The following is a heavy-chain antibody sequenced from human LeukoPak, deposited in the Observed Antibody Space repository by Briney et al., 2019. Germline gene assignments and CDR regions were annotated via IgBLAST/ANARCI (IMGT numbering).Heavy chain of an antibody. Sequence: PGGSLRLSCAASGFTFSSYVMSWVRQAPGKGLEWVSAISGSGGSTYYADSVKGRFTISRDNSKNTLYLQMNSLRAEDTAVYYCAKGGKWVTTSKFDYWGQGTLVTVSS. D-gene: IGHD4-17*01. V-gene: IGHV3-23*01. CDR3: AKGGKWVTTSKFDY. CDR2: ISGSGGST. CDR1: GFTFSSYV. J-gene: IGHJ4*02.